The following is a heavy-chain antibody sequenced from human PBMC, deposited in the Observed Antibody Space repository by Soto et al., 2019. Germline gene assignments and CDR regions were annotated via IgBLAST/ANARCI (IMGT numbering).Heavy chain of an antibody. CDR1: GGSFSGYY. D-gene: IGHD2-2*02. Sequence: SETLSLTCAVYGGSFSGYYWSWIRQPPGKGLAWIGENNHSGSTNYKPSLKSRITISVDTSKNQFSLMLSSVTAADTAVYYCTGGCPLCGGSTSCYRVYNWLDPWGKGTLVTVTS. CDR2: NNHSGST. J-gene: IGHJ5*02. CDR3: TGGCPLCGGSTSCYRVYNWLDP. V-gene: IGHV4-34*01.